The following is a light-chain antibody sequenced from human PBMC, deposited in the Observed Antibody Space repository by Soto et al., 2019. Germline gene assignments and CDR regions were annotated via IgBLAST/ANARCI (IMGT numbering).Light chain of an antibody. CDR1: SSDVGGYNY. V-gene: IGLV2-14*01. Sequence: QSALTQPASVSGSPGQSITISCTGTSSDVGGYNYVSWYQQHPGKAPKLMIYEVSNRPSGVSNRFSGSKSGNTASLTISGLQAEDEGYYYCSSYTSSSTLGVVFGGGTQLTVL. CDR3: SSYTSSSTLGVV. J-gene: IGLJ2*01. CDR2: EVS.